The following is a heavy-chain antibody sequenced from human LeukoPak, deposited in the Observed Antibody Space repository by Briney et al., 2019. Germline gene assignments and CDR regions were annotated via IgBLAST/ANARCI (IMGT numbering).Heavy chain of an antibody. V-gene: IGHV3-74*01. CDR1: GFTFSTYW. Sequence: GGSLRLSCAASGFTFSTYWMHWVRQAPGKGLVWVSHINPAGSTAFYADSVKGRFTISRDNAKNSVYLQMNSLRAEDTAVYYCARDSTMQLDYGMDVWGQGTTVTVSS. D-gene: IGHD6-13*01. CDR3: ARDSTMQLDYGMDV. CDR2: INPAGSTA. J-gene: IGHJ6*02.